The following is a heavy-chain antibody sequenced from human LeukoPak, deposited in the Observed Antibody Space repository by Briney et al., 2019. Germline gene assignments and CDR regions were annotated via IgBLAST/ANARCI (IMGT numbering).Heavy chain of an antibody. D-gene: IGHD3-22*01. V-gene: IGHV4-59*01. CDR2: IYYSGST. J-gene: IGHJ6*02. CDR3: ARAYYYDSSPLSYYYGMDV. Sequence: PSETLSLTCTVSGGSISSYYWSWIRQPPGKGLEWIGYIYYSGSTNYNPSLKSRVTISVDTSKNQFSLKLSSVTAADTAVYYCARAYYYDSSPLSYYYGMDVWGQGTTVTVSS. CDR1: GGSISSYY.